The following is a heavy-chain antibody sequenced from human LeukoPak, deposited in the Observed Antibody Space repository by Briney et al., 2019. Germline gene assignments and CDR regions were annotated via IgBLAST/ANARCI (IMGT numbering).Heavy chain of an antibody. CDR2: INPKSGGT. Sequence: GASVKVSCKASGYTFTDYLIHWVRRAPGQGLEYMGWINPKSGGTEYAQKFLGRVTMTRDTSTSIASMELSRLRSDDTAVYLCARDLSTSSTWELDYWGQGTLVTVSS. V-gene: IGHV1-2*02. J-gene: IGHJ4*02. CDR1: GYTFTDYL. D-gene: IGHD2/OR15-2a*01. CDR3: ARDLSTSSTWELDY.